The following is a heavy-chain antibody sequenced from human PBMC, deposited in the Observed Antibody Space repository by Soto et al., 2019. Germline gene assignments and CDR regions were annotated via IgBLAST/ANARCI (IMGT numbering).Heavy chain of an antibody. V-gene: IGHV4-59*01. D-gene: IGHD3-10*01. J-gene: IGHJ6*03. CDR2: IYYSGST. Sequence: SETLSLTCTVSGGSISSYYWSWIRQPPGKGLEWIGYIYYSGSTNYNPSLKSRVTISVDTSKNQFSLKLSSVTAADTAVYYCARGYYGSGSYPHYYYMDVWGKGTTVT. CDR3: ARGYYGSGSYPHYYYMDV. CDR1: GGSISSYY.